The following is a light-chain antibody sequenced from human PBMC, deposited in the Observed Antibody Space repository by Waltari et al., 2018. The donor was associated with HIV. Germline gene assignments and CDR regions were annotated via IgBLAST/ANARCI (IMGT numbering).Light chain of an antibody. Sequence: EIVLTQSPATLSLSPGERATLSCRASQSVSSSLAWYQQKPGQAPRLLISDTSNRATGIPARFSGSGSGTDFTLTISSLEPEDFAVYYCQQRSNWPSPTFGGGTKVDIK. CDR2: DTS. J-gene: IGKJ4*01. CDR3: QQRSNWPSPT. V-gene: IGKV3-11*01. CDR1: QSVSSS.